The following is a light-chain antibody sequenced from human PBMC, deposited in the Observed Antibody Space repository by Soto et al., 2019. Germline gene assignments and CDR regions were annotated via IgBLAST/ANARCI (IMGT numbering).Light chain of an antibody. V-gene: IGLV2-14*03. CDR2: DVW. CDR3: SSYTADMTYV. J-gene: IGLJ1*01. CDR1: GSDIGGYNY. Sequence: LTQPASVSGSPGQSITIYCIGTGSDIGGYNYVSWYQQHPGKAPTLMIYDVWARPLGVSHRFSGSKSGNTASLTISGLQGDDEADYYCSSYTADMTYVFGTGTKVTVL.